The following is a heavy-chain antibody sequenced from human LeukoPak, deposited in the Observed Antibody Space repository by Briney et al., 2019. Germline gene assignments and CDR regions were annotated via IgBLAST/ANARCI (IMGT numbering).Heavy chain of an antibody. J-gene: IGHJ4*02. Sequence: PGGSLRLSCAASGFTFSSYAMSWVRQAPGKGLEWVSAISGSGGSTYYADSVKGRFTISRDNSKNTLYLQMNSLRAEDTAVYYCAKAIVVDIIIAVAGLVDYWGQGTLVTVSS. D-gene: IGHD6-19*01. CDR3: AKAIVVDIIIAVAGLVDY. CDR1: GFTFSSYA. V-gene: IGHV3-23*01. CDR2: ISGSGGST.